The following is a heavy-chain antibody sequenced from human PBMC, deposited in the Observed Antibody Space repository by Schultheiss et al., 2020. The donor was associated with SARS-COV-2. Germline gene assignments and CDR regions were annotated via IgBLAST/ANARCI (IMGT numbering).Heavy chain of an antibody. J-gene: IGHJ4*02. CDR1: GFTFSSYE. CDR2: ISSSGTYI. Sequence: GGSLRLSCAASGFTFSSYEMNWVRQAPGKGLEWVSYISSSGTYIFYADSVKGRFTISRDNSRNTLYLQMNSLRAEDTAEYYCGKGGGTNSVDYWGQGILVTVSS. V-gene: IGHV3-48*03. CDR3: GKGGGTNSVDY. D-gene: IGHD1-1*01.